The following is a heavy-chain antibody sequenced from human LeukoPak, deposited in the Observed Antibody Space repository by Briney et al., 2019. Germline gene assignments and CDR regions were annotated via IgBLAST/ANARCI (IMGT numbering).Heavy chain of an antibody. Sequence: GGSLRLSCADSVFTFIVYSVSSVCQAPGKGLEWVSSITTTSTYIYYGDSVKGRFTISRDNAKSSLYLHMNSLRAEDTAVYYSEREGRGSIWLRLDYYYMDVWGRGTTVTVSS. D-gene: IGHD6-13*01. CDR3: EREGRGSIWLRLDYYYMDV. CDR2: ITTTSTYI. V-gene: IGHV3-21*04. J-gene: IGHJ6*03. CDR1: VFTFIVYS.